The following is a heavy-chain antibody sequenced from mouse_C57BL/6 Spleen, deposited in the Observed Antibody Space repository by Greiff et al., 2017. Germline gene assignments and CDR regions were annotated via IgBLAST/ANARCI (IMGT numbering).Heavy chain of an antibody. CDR2: IYTRDGST. J-gene: IGHJ4*01. V-gene: IGHV1-78*01. CDR3: ARWNPFYAMDD. Sequence: VQLQQSDAALVKPGASVKISCKVSGYTFTDHTIHWMKQRPEPGLAWIGYIYTRDGSTKYNEKFKGKATLTADKASSTSYMQLNSLTSEDSAVYFCARWNPFYAMDDWGQGTSVTVAS. CDR1: GYTFTDHT.